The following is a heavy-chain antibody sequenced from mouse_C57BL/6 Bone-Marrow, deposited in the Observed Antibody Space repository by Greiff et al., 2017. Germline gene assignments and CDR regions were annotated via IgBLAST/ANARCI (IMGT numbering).Heavy chain of an antibody. V-gene: IGHV1-15*01. Sequence: VQLQQSGAELVRPGASVTLSCKASGYTFTDYEMHWVKQTPVHGLEWIGAIDPETGGTAYNQKFKGKAILTADKSSSTAYMELRSLTSEDSAVYYCTSPFTTVVAVDYWGQGTTLTVSS. D-gene: IGHD1-1*01. J-gene: IGHJ2*01. CDR2: IDPETGGT. CDR3: TSPFTTVVAVDY. CDR1: GYTFTDYE.